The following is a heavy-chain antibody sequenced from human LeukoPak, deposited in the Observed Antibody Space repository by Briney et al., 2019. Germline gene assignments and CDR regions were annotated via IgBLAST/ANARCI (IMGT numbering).Heavy chain of an antibody. CDR1: GGTYSSYA. CDR2: IIPILGIA. CDR3: ARGGGAATFDY. J-gene: IGHJ4*02. D-gene: IGHD3-10*01. V-gene: IGHV1-69*04. Sequence: GASVKVSCKASGGTYSSYAISWVRQAPGQGLEWMGRIIPILGIANYAQKFQGRVTITADKSTSTAYMELSSLRSEDTAVYYCARGGGAATFDYWGQGTLVTVSS.